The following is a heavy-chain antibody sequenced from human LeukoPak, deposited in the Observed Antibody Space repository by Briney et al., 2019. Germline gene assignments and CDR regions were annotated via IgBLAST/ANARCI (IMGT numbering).Heavy chain of an antibody. CDR2: ICYSGST. V-gene: IGHV4-30-4*01. CDR1: GGSISSGDYY. J-gene: IGHJ4*02. Sequence: SQTLSLTCTVSGGSISSGDYYWSWIRQPPGKGLEWIGYICYSGSTYYNPSLKSRVTISVDTSKNQFSLKLSSVTAADTAVYYCARALVSSGPEDYWGQGTLVTVSS. D-gene: IGHD3-22*01. CDR3: ARALVSSGPEDY.